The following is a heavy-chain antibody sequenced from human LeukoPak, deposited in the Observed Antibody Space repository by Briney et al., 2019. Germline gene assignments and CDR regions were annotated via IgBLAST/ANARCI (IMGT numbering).Heavy chain of an antibody. V-gene: IGHV4-59*02. J-gene: IGHJ4*02. CDR2: IYDNGDT. D-gene: IGHD4-17*01. CDR1: GGSVSRYR. Sequence: SETLSLTCAVSGGSVSRYRWSWIRQPPGKGLELSGLIYDNGDTNYKPSFKSRVTISVDRSKNHLSLRLTSATSADTAVYYCARRKAREVYDDYYDFWGQGTLVTVSS. CDR3: ARRKAREVYDDYYDF.